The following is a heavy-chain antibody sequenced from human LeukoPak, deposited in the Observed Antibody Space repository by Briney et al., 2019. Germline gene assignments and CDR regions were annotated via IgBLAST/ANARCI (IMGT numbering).Heavy chain of an antibody. J-gene: IGHJ6*03. CDR1: GFTFSSYG. V-gene: IGHV3-33*06. CDR3: AKDRARYYYYYYMDV. Sequence: GGSLRLSCAASGFTFSSYGMPWVRQAPGKGLEWVAVIWYDGSNKYYADSVRGRFPISRDNSKNTLYLQMNSLRAEATAVYYCAKDRARYYYYYYMDVWGKGTTVNVSS. CDR2: IWYDGSNK.